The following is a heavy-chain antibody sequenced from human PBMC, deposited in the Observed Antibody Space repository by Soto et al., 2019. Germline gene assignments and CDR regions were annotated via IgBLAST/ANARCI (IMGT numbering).Heavy chain of an antibody. D-gene: IGHD6-6*01. CDR3: ARRFSGSTSSSLGISP. CDR1: GYSFTSYW. V-gene: IGHV5-10-1*03. J-gene: IGHJ5*02. Sequence: EVQLVQSGAEVKKPGESLRISCKGSGYSFTSYWISWVRQMPGKGLEWMGRIDPSDSYTNYSPSFQGHVTISADKSISTAYLQWSSLKASDTAMYYCARRFSGSTSSSLGISPWGQGTLVTVSS. CDR2: IDPSDSYT.